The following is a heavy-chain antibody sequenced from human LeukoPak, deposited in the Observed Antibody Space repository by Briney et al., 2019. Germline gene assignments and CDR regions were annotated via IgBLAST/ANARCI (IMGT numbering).Heavy chain of an antibody. CDR2: INWNGGST. CDR1: GFTFDDYG. CDR3: AKDRAGVGPTNFDY. J-gene: IGHJ4*02. V-gene: IGHV3-20*04. Sequence: PGGSLRLSCAASGFTFDDYGMSWVRQAPGKGLEWVSGINWNGGSTGYADSVKGRFTISRDNAKNSLYLQMNSLRAEDTALYYCAKDRAGVGPTNFDYWGQGTLVTVSS. D-gene: IGHD1-26*01.